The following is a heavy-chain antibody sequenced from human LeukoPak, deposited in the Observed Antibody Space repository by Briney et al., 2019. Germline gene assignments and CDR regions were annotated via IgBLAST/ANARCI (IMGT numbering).Heavy chain of an antibody. CDR3: ASETVGYCSSTTCYNDWLDH. D-gene: IGHD2-2*02. Sequence: PGGSLRLSCAASGFTFSSYWMSWVRQAPGKGLEWVANIKQDGSEKYYVDSVKGRFTISRDNAKNSLYLQMNSLRPEDTAVYYCASETVGYCSSTTCYNDWLDHWGQGTLVTVSS. V-gene: IGHV3-7*05. CDR1: GFTFSSYW. CDR2: IKQDGSEK. J-gene: IGHJ5*02.